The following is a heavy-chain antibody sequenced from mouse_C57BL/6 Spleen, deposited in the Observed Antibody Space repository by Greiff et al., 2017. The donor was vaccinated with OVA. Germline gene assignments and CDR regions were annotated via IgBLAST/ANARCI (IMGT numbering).Heavy chain of an antibody. Sequence: VPLQPSGAELVPPGASVTLSCKASGYTFTTYPIEWMKQNHGKSLEWIGNFHPYNDDTKYNEKFKGKATLTVEKSSSTVYLELSRLTSDDSAVYYCARGSSYRYFDVWGTGTTVTVSS. CDR2: FHPYNDDT. D-gene: IGHD1-1*01. CDR3: ARGSSYRYFDV. V-gene: IGHV1-47*01. CDR1: GYTFTTYP. J-gene: IGHJ1*03.